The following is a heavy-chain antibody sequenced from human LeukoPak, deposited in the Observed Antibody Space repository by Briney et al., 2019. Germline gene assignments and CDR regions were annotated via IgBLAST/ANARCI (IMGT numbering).Heavy chain of an antibody. CDR3: AKGGGSVFFAY. CDR2: ITASGGST. Sequence: GGSLRLSCAASGFTFSNYAMSWVRQAPGKGLEWVSGITASGGSTQYADSVKGRFTISRDNSKNTLYLQMNSLRAEDTAVYYCAKGGGSVFFAYWGQGTLLTVSS. V-gene: IGHV3-23*01. D-gene: IGHD1-26*01. J-gene: IGHJ4*02. CDR1: GFTFSNYA.